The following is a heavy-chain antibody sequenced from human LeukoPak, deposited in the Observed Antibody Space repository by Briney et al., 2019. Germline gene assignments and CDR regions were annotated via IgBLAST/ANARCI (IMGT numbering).Heavy chain of an antibody. Sequence: GGSLRLSCAASGFTFSSYSVNWVRQAPGKGLEWVSSISSSSSYIYYADSVKGRFTISRDNAKNSLYLQMNSLRAEDTAVYYCARDGDIVVVPAAMVAFDIWGQGTMVTVSS. J-gene: IGHJ3*02. CDR3: ARDGDIVVVPAAMVAFDI. V-gene: IGHV3-21*01. D-gene: IGHD2-2*01. CDR1: GFTFSSYS. CDR2: ISSSSSYI.